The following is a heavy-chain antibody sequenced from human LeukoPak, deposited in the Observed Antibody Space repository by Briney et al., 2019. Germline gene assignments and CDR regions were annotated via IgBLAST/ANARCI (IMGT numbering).Heavy chain of an antibody. J-gene: IGHJ4*02. V-gene: IGHV3-11*01. Sequence: PGGSLRLSCAASGFTFSDYYMSWIRQAPGKGLEWLSYISSSSSTIYYADSVKGRFTISRDNAKNSLYLQLNSLRPEDTGLYYCARDRGGWPDYWGQGTLVTVSS. D-gene: IGHD6-19*01. CDR2: ISSSSSTI. CDR1: GFTFSDYY. CDR3: ARDRGGWPDY.